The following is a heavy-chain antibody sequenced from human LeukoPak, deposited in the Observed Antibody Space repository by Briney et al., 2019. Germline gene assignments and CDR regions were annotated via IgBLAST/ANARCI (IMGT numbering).Heavy chain of an antibody. V-gene: IGHV3-23*01. CDR2: ISGSGGST. CDR3: AKDDYGDYGAEYFQH. CDR1: GFTFSSYE. J-gene: IGHJ1*01. Sequence: GGSLRLSCAASGFTFSSYEMNWVRQAPGKGLEWVSAISGSGGSTYYADSVKGRFTISRDNSKNTLYLQMNSLRAEDTAVYYCAKDDYGDYGAEYFQHWGQGTLVTVSS. D-gene: IGHD4-17*01.